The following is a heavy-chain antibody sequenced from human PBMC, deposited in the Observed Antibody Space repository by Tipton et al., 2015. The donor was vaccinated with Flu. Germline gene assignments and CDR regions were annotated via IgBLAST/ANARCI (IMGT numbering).Heavy chain of an antibody. V-gene: IGHV3-23*04. Sequence: VQLVQSGGGLVKPGGYLRLSCAASGFTFSRYGMSWVRQAPGKGLEWISAFSASGGATYFADSVKGRFTISRDNFKSTLYLQMNSLRAEDTAVYYCAKVIPELVAGLDYWGQGTLVTVSS. D-gene: IGHD6-19*01. CDR1: GFTFSRYG. CDR2: FSASGGAT. CDR3: AKVIPELVAGLDY. J-gene: IGHJ4*02.